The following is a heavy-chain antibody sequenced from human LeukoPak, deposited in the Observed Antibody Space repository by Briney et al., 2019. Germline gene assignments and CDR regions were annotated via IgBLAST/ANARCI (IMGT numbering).Heavy chain of an antibody. CDR2: IIPIFGTA. Sequence: SVKVSCKASGGTFSSYAISWVRQAPGQGLEWMGRIIPIFGTANYAQKFQGRVTITTDESTSTAYMELSSLRSEDTAVYYCARADGGWSHRGGYFDYWGQGTLVTVSS. CDR3: ARADGGWSHRGGYFDY. V-gene: IGHV1-69*05. CDR1: GGTFSSYA. J-gene: IGHJ4*02. D-gene: IGHD6-19*01.